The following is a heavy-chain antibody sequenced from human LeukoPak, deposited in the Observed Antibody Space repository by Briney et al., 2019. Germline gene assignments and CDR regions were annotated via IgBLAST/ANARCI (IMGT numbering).Heavy chain of an antibody. Sequence: PSETLSLTCAVYGGSFSGYSWSWVRQAPGKGLEWIGDINPSGSTNYNPSLKSRLTMSVDTSKNQFSLRLSSVTAADTAVYYCARHVQVSMIVVILSDYFDYWGQGTLVTVSS. CDR1: GGSFSGYS. CDR2: INPSGST. D-gene: IGHD3-22*01. J-gene: IGHJ4*02. V-gene: IGHV4-34*01. CDR3: ARHVQVSMIVVILSDYFDY.